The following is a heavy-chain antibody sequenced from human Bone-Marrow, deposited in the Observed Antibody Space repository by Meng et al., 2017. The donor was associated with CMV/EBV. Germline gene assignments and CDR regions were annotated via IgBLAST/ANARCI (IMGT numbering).Heavy chain of an antibody. J-gene: IGHJ5*02. V-gene: IGHV4-34*01. Sequence: GSLRLSCAVYSGSFSGYYWSWIRQPPGKGLEWIGEINHSGSTNYNPSLKSRVTISVDTSKNQFSLKLSSVTAADTAVYYCASSMAYSSSYSFDPWGQGTLVTVSS. CDR1: SGSFSGYY. D-gene: IGHD6-6*01. CDR3: ASSMAYSSSYSFDP. CDR2: INHSGST.